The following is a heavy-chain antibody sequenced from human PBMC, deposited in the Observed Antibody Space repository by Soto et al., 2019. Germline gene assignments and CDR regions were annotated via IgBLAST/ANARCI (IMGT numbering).Heavy chain of an antibody. V-gene: IGHV4-59*07. Sequence: SYSLSIASTVSGDSISSYYWSWILQHPGKGLEWIGYIYYSGSTNYNPSLKSRVTISVDTSKNQFSLKLSSVTAADTAVYYCARAVNYEYYDFWSGYYTLDYWGQGTLVTVSS. CDR2: IYYSGST. CDR1: GDSISSYY. D-gene: IGHD3-3*01. CDR3: ARAVNYEYYDFWSGYYTLDY. J-gene: IGHJ4*02.